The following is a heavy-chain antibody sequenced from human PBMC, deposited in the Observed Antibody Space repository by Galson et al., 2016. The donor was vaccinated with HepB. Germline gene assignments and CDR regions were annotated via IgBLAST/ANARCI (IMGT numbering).Heavy chain of an antibody. D-gene: IGHD5-18*01. J-gene: IGHJ4*02. Sequence: SLRLSCAASGFTVGSNYMSWVRQAPGKGLEWVSLIYSRGSTYYADSVKGRFTISRDNSKNTLYLQMNSLRAEETAVYYCARGIWLGVNTAMAFDYWGLGTLVTVSS. V-gene: IGHV3-66*01. CDR3: ARGIWLGVNTAMAFDY. CDR2: IYSRGST. CDR1: GFTVGSNY.